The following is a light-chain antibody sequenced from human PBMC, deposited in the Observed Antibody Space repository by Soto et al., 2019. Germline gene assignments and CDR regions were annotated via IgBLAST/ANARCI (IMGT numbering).Light chain of an antibody. CDR1: SSDVGGYSY. CDR2: EVS. CDR3: SSYTSSSTYV. J-gene: IGLJ1*01. Sequence: QSALTQPASVSGSPGQSITISCTGTSSDVGGYSYVSWYQQHPGKAPKLMIYEVSNRPSGLSNRFSGSKSGNTASLTISGLQAEDEADYYCSSYTSSSTYVFGTGTKVTVL. V-gene: IGLV2-14*01.